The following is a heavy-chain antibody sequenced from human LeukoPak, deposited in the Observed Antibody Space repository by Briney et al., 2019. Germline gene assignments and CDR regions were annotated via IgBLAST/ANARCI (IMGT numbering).Heavy chain of an antibody. Sequence: GGSLRLSCAASGFTFSSYGMHWVRQAPGKGLEWVAVIWYDGSNKYYADSVKGRFTISRDNSKNTLYLQMNSLRAEDTAVYYCATTAGATALADAFDIWGQGTMVTVSS. CDR1: GFTFSSYG. CDR2: IWYDGSNK. V-gene: IGHV3-33*01. J-gene: IGHJ3*02. CDR3: ATTAGATALADAFDI. D-gene: IGHD1-26*01.